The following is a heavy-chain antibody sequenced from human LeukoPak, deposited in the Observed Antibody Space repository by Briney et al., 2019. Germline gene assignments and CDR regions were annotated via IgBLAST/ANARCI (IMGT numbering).Heavy chain of an antibody. V-gene: IGHV3-21*01. D-gene: IGHD6-6*01. Sequence: PGGSLRLSCAASGFTFRSYTMNWVRQAPGKGLEWVSSISSSSGYIHYADSLKGRFTISRDNAKNSLYLQVSSLRAEDTAVYYCAREAGSSSSLDFWGQGTLVTVSS. CDR3: AREAGSSSSLDF. CDR2: ISSSSGYI. J-gene: IGHJ4*02. CDR1: GFTFRSYT.